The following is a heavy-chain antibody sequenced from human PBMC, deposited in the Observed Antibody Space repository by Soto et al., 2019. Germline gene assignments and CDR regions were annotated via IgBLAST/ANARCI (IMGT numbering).Heavy chain of an antibody. V-gene: IGHV4-34*01. CDR3: ARNGGSSCYYFDS. D-gene: IGHD6-13*01. Sequence: SETLSLTCAVNGGSFTGYYGCWIRQSPGKGLEWIGEISHSGYTNYNPSLKSRVTISIDTSNNQFSLKLSSVTAADTGMYYCARNGGSSCYYFDSWGQGTVVTVSS. CDR2: ISHSGYT. J-gene: IGHJ4*02. CDR1: GGSFTGYY.